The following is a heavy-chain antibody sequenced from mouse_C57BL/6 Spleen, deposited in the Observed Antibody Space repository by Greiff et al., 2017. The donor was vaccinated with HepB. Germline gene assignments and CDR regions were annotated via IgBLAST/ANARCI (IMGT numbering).Heavy chain of an antibody. CDR3: ASPLRPHYYAMDY. J-gene: IGHJ4*01. D-gene: IGHD2-12*01. CDR2: ISSGSSTI. CDR1: GFTFSDYG. V-gene: IGHV5-17*01. Sequence: EVHLVESGGGLVKPGGSLKLSCAASGFTFSDYGMHWVRQAPEKGLEWVAYISSGSSTIYYADTVKGRFTISRDNAKNTLFLQMTSLRSEDTAMYYCASPLRPHYYAMDYWGQGISVTVSS.